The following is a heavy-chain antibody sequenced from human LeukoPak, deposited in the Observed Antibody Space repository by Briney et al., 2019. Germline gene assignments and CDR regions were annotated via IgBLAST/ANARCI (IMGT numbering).Heavy chain of an antibody. CDR3: AHTISLYDWGFDS. CDR2: IYWDDDN. J-gene: IGHJ4*02. V-gene: IGHV2-5*02. Sequence: SGPTLVNPTQTLTLTCTFSGFSLSISGVGVGWIRQPPGKALEWLALIYWDDDNRYSPSLKSRLTITKETYKNQVVLTMTNMDPVDTATYYCAHTISLYDWGFDSWGQGTLVTVSS. D-gene: IGHD5/OR15-5a*01. CDR1: GFSLSISGVG.